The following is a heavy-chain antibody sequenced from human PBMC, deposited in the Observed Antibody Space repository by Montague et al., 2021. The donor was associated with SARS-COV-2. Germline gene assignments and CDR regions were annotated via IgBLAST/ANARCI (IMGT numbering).Heavy chain of an antibody. CDR2: IYYSGST. D-gene: IGHD2-2*01. V-gene: IGHV4-39*01. Sequence: SETLSLTCTVSGGSISSGGYYWGWIRQPPGEGLEWIGSIYYSGSTYYNPSLKSRVTISVDTSKNQFSLKLSSVTAADTAVYYCARQGDQLLLEYWFDPWGQGTLVTVSS. CDR1: GGSISSGGYY. J-gene: IGHJ5*02. CDR3: ARQGDQLLLEYWFDP.